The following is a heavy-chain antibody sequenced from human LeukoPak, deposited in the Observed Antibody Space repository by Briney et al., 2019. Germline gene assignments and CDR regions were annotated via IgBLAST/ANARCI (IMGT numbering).Heavy chain of an antibody. CDR3: AAVLFGYGPGDY. D-gene: IGHD3-10*02. CDR1: GFTFTSSA. CDR2: INPNSGGT. J-gene: IGHJ4*02. Sequence: ASVKVSCKASGFTFTSSAMQWVRQAPGQGLEWMGWINPNSGGTNYAQKFQGWVTMTRDTSISTAYMELSRLRSDDTAVYYCAAVLFGYGPGDYWGQGTLVTVSS. V-gene: IGHV1-2*04.